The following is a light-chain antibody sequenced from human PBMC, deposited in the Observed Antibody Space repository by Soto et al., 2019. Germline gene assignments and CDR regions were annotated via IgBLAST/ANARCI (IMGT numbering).Light chain of an antibody. CDR2: DAS. CDR1: QSVSSN. J-gene: IGKJ3*01. V-gene: IGKV3-15*01. Sequence: ETVMTQSPATLSVSPGERPTLSCRASQSVSSNLAWYQQKPGQAPRLLIYDASTRATGIPARFSGSGSGTECTLTISSLQSEDLAVYYCQQYNTWPLTFGPGTKVDIK. CDR3: QQYNTWPLT.